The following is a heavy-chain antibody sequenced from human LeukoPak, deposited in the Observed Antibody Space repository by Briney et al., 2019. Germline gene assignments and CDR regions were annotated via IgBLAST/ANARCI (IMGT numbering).Heavy chain of an antibody. V-gene: IGHV4-59*01. J-gene: IGHJ2*01. CDR1: GVSISSYY. CDR3: ARAGVVSHPTSYWYFDL. Sequence: SETLSLTCTVSGVSISSYYWSWIRQPPRKGLEWIGYIYYSGSTNYNPSLESRVTTSVDTSKNQFYLKLISVTAADTAVYYCARAGVVSHPTSYWYFDLWGRGTLVTVSS. CDR2: IYYSGST. D-gene: IGHD3-3*01.